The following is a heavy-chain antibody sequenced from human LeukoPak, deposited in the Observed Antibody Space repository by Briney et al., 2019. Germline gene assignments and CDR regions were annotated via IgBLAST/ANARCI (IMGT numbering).Heavy chain of an antibody. Sequence: GGSLRLSCTASGFTCSDSYMTWIRQAPGKGLEWISFISSRGSSIYYADSVKGRFTISRDNAKNSLYLQINSLRAEDTAVYYCGRLTALLSGGPDVVDIWGQGTMVTVSS. CDR2: ISSRGSSI. D-gene: IGHD3-16*01. CDR1: GFTCSDSY. CDR3: GRLTALLSGGPDVVDI. J-gene: IGHJ3*02. V-gene: IGHV3-11*01.